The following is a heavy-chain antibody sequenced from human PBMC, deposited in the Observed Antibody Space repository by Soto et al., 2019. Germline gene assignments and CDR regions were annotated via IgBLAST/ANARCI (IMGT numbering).Heavy chain of an antibody. V-gene: IGHV3-30*18. J-gene: IGHJ6*02. CDR2: ISYDGSNK. D-gene: IGHD6-13*01. Sequence: VRLFCAASGFTFSSYGMHWVRQAPCKGLEWVAVISYDGSNKYYADSVKGRFTISRDNSKNTLYLQMNSLRAEDTAVYYCAKDLAQQLAPYYYYGMEVWGQGTKVTVSS. CDR1: GFTFSSYG. CDR3: AKDLAQQLAPYYYYGMEV.